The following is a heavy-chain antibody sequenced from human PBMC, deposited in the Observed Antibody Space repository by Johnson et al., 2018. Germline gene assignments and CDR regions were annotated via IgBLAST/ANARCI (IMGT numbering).Heavy chain of an antibody. CDR3: ANMAVADAFDI. Sequence: VQLVESGGGVVQPGRSLRLSCAASGFTFSSYGMHWVRQAPGKGLEWVAVISYDGSNKYYADSVKGRFTISRDNSKNTLYLQMNSLRAEDTAVYYCANMAVADAFDIWGQGTTVTVSS. V-gene: IGHV3-30*18. D-gene: IGHD6-19*01. CDR2: ISYDGSNK. CDR1: GFTFSSYG. J-gene: IGHJ3*02.